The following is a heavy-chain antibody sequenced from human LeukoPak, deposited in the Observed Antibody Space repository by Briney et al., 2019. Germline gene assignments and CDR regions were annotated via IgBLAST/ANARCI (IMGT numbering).Heavy chain of an antibody. J-gene: IGHJ2*01. Sequence: PGGSLRLSCAASGFTVSSNYMSWVRQAPGKGLEWVSVIYSGGSTYYADSVKGRFTISRDNPKNTLYLQMNSLRAEDTAVYYCARVSRYYDSSGYYSRYFDLWGRGTLVTVSS. D-gene: IGHD3-22*01. CDR2: IYSGGST. V-gene: IGHV3-53*01. CDR3: ARVSRYYDSSGYYSRYFDL. CDR1: GFTVSSNY.